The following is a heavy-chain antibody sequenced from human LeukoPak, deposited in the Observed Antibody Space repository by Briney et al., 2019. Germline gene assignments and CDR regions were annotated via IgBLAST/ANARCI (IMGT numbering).Heavy chain of an antibody. D-gene: IGHD3-22*01. J-gene: IGHJ4*02. CDR2: ISGSGGST. CDR3: AKTPFYDSSGYSHGLDY. CDR1: GFTFSSYA. V-gene: IGHV3-23*01. Sequence: GGSLRLSCAASGFTFSSYAMSWVRQAPGKGLEWVSAISGSGGSTYYADSVKGRFTISRDNSKNTLYLKMNSLRAEDTAVYYCAKTPFYDSSGYSHGLDYWGQGTLVTVSS.